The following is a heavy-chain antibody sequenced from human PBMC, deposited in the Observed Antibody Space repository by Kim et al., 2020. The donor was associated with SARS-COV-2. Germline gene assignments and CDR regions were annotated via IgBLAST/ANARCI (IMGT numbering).Heavy chain of an antibody. D-gene: IGHD2-21*02. V-gene: IGHV3-23*01. CDR3: AKSLSRDYYLPGCAFDI. CDR2: ISGSGGST. J-gene: IGHJ3*02. Sequence: GGSLRLSCAASGFTFSSYAMSWVRQAPGKGLEWVSVISGSGGSTYYADSVKGRFTISRDNSKNTLYLQMNSLRAEDTAVYYCAKSLSRDYYLPGCAFDIWGQGTMVTVSS. CDR1: GFTFSSYA.